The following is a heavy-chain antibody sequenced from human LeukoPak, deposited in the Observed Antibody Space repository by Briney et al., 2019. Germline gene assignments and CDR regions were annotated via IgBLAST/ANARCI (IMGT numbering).Heavy chain of an antibody. CDR1: GGSFSGYY. V-gene: IGHV4-34*01. J-gene: IGHJ4*02. Sequence: SETLSLTCAVYGGSFSGYYWSWIRQPPGKGLEWIGEINHSGSTNYDPSLKSRVTISVDTSKNQFSLKLSSVTAADTAVYYCARGGRYCSGGSCYFIDYWGQGTLVTVSS. CDR3: ARGGRYCSGGSCYFIDY. D-gene: IGHD2-15*01. CDR2: INHSGST.